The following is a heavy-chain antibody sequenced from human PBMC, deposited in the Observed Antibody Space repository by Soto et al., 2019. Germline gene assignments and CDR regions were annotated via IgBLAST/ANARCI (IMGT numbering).Heavy chain of an antibody. J-gene: IGHJ4*02. D-gene: IGHD3-10*01. Sequence: GGSLRLSCAASGFTFSNYWMTWVRQAPGKGLEWVANIIKDGGEKSYVDSVKGRFTISRDNAKNSLYLEMNSLRVEDTAVYCCARDWGGLGYWGQGTLVTVSS. V-gene: IGHV3-7*03. CDR2: IIKDGGEK. CDR3: ARDWGGLGY. CDR1: GFTFSNYW.